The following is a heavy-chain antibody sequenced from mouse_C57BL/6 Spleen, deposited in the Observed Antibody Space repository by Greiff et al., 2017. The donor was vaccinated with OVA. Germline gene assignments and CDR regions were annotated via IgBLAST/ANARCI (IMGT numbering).Heavy chain of an antibody. CDR1: CYTFTDYE. CDR3: TREDSNPDY. J-gene: IGHJ2*01. Sequence: QVQLQQSGAELVRPGASVTLSCKASCYTFTDYEMHWVKQTPVHGLEWIGAIDPETGGTAYNQKFKGKAILTADKSSSTAYMELRSLTSEDSAVYYCTREDSNPDYWGQGTTLTVSS. CDR2: IDPETGGT. D-gene: IGHD2-5*01. V-gene: IGHV1-15*01.